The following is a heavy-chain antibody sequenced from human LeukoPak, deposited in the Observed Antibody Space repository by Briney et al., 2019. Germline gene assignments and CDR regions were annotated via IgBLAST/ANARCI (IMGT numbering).Heavy chain of an antibody. CDR3: ARDGGPIFGVVNFDY. CDR1: GGSISSSSYY. J-gene: IGHJ4*02. V-gene: IGHV4-39*07. CDR2: IYYIGST. D-gene: IGHD3-3*01. Sequence: SETLSLTCTVSGGSISSSSYYWGWIRQPPGKGLEWIGNIYYIGSTYYNPSLKSRVTISVDTSKNQFSLKLSSVTAADTAVYYCARDGGPIFGVVNFDYWGQGTLVTVSS.